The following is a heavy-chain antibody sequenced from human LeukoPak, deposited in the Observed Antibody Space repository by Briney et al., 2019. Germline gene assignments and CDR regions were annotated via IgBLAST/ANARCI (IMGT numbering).Heavy chain of an antibody. CDR1: GYTFTSYY. J-gene: IGHJ3*02. CDR2: INPSGGST. Sequence: ASVKVSCKASGYTFTSYYMHWVRQAPGQGLEWMGIINPSGGSTSYAQKFQGRVTMTRDTSTSTVYMELSSLRSEDTAVYYCARDRQRSYYDSSGPLRTFDIWGQGTMVTVSS. CDR3: ARDRQRSYYDSSGPLRTFDI. D-gene: IGHD3-22*01. V-gene: IGHV1-46*01.